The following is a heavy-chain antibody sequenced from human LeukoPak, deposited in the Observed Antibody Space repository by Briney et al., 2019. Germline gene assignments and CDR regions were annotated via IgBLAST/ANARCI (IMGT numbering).Heavy chain of an antibody. D-gene: IGHD3-10*01. CDR1: GFTFSDYS. CDR3: AREGDSGNYNFDY. Sequence: PGGSLRLSCAASGFTFSDYSMNWVRQAPGKGLEWVANIKQDGSEKYYVDSVKGRFTLSRDNANNSLYLQMNSLRAEDTAVYYCAREGDSGNYNFDYWGQGTLVTVSS. V-gene: IGHV3-7*01. J-gene: IGHJ4*02. CDR2: IKQDGSEK.